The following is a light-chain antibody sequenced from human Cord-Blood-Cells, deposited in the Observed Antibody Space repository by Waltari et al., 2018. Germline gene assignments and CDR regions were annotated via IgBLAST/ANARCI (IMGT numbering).Light chain of an antibody. Sequence: QSALTQPASVSGSPGQSITTSCTGTSSDVGSYNLVSWYQQHPGKAPKLVIYGDSKRPAGVSNRLSGSKSGYPASLTISGLQAEDEADYYCCSYAGSSTFNWVFGGGPKLTVL. CDR2: GDS. CDR1: SSDVGSYNL. V-gene: IGLV2-23*02. CDR3: CSYAGSSTFNWV. J-gene: IGLJ3*02.